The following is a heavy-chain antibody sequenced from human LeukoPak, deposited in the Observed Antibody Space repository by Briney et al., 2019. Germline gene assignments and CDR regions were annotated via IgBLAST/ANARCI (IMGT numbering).Heavy chain of an antibody. V-gene: IGHV1-69*10. CDR3: ARDPFNDYGDKRVDP. J-gene: IGHJ5*02. Sequence: GASVKVSCKASGGTFISYAISWVRQAPGQGLEWMGRIIPILGIANYAQKFQGRVTITADKSTSTAYMELSSLRSEDTAVYYCARDPFNDYGDKRVDPWGQGTLVTVSS. CDR2: IIPILGIA. CDR1: GGTFISYA. D-gene: IGHD4-17*01.